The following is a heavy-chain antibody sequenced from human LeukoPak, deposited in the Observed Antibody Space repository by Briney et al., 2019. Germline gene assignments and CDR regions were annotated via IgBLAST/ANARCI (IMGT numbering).Heavy chain of an antibody. CDR2: INHSGST. V-gene: IGHV4-34*01. CDR1: GGSFSGYY. J-gene: IGHJ3*02. Sequence: KPSETLSLTCAVYGGSFSGYYWSWIRQPPGKGLEWIGEINHSGSTNYNPSLKSRVTISLDTSRNQFSLKLNSVTAADTAVYYYAKSNGYGLVDIWGQGTMVTVSS. CDR3: AKSNGYGLVDI. D-gene: IGHD3-10*01.